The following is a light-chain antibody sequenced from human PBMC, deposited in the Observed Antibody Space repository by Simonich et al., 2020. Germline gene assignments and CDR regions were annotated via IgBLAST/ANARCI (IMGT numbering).Light chain of an antibody. Sequence: QSALTQPASVSGSPGQSITISCTGTSSDVGSYNLVSWYQQHPDKAPKLRIYEGSKRPSGVSNRFSGSKSGNTASLTISGLQAEDEADYYCCSYAGSSTWVFGGGTKLTVL. V-gene: IGLV2-23*01. J-gene: IGLJ3*02. CDR2: EGS. CDR3: CSYAGSSTWV. CDR1: SSDVGSYNL.